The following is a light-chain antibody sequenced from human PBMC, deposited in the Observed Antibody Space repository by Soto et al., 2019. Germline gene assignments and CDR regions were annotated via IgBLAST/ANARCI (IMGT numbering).Light chain of an antibody. CDR1: QSLVYSNGNTY. CDR3: MQGTHWPWT. Sequence: DVVLTQSPLSLPVTLGQPASISCWSSQSLVYSNGNTYLNWFHQRPGQSPRRLIYLVSNRDSGVPDRFSGSGSSTDFTLKISRVEAEDVGVYYCMQGTHWPWTFGQGTKVDIK. V-gene: IGKV2-30*01. CDR2: LVS. J-gene: IGKJ1*01.